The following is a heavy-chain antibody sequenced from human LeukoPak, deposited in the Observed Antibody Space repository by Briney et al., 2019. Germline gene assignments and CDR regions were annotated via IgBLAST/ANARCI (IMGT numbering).Heavy chain of an antibody. Sequence: SGTLSLTCAVSGGSISSSNWWSWVRQPPGKGLEWIGEIYHSGSTNYNPSLKSRVTISVDTSKNQFSLKLSSVTAADTAVYYCYSSGLSYFDYWGQGTLVTVSS. CDR1: GGSISSSNW. J-gene: IGHJ4*02. CDR2: IYHSGST. CDR3: YSSGLSYFDY. D-gene: IGHD6-19*01. V-gene: IGHV4-4*02.